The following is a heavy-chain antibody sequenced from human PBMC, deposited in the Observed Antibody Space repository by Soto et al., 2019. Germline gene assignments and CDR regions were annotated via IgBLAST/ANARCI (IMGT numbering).Heavy chain of an antibody. J-gene: IGHJ4*02. D-gene: IGHD4-17*01. V-gene: IGHV4-61*01. CDR3: ARTTAVPNTLRSRYFFDY. CDR1: GGSVSNKTYY. CDR2: VYYSGTT. Sequence: LSLTCSVSGGSVSNKTYYWSWIRQPPGKRLEWIGYVYYSGTTNYNPSLKSRVTISVDLSKNQFSLRLSSVTTADAALYYCARTTAVPNTLRSRYFFDYWGQGTLVTVYS.